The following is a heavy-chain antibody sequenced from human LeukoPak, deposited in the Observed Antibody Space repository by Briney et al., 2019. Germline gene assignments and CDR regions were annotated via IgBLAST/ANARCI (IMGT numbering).Heavy chain of an antibody. J-gene: IGHJ4*02. V-gene: IGHV3-23*01. CDR2: IRASGGST. CDR3: AKGSGTFDY. CDR1: GFTFSSSA. Sequence: GGSLRLSCAASGFTFSSSAMRWVRQAPGRGQEWVSAIRASGGSTDYADSVKGRFTISRDNSKNTLYLQMNRLRAEDTAEYYCAKGSGTFDYWGQGTLVTVSS.